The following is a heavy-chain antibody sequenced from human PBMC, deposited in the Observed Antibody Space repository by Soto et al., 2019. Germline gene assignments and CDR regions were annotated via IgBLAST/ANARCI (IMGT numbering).Heavy chain of an antibody. CDR1: GGTFSSYT. CDR3: ARDVSIVVPAANYYYMDV. V-gene: IGHV1-69*08. CDR2: IIPILGIA. Sequence: QVQLVQSGAEVKKPGSSVKVSCKASGGTFSSYTISWVRQAPGQGLEWMGRIIPILGIANYEQKFQGRVTITADKSTSTAYMELSSLSSEDTAVYYCARDVSIVVPAANYYYMDVWGKGTTVTVSS. J-gene: IGHJ6*03. D-gene: IGHD2-2*01.